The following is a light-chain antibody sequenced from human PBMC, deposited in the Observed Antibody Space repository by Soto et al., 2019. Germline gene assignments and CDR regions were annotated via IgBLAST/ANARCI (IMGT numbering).Light chain of an antibody. CDR1: QSVSNNY. CDR3: QQRSDWPWT. V-gene: IGKV3-11*01. CDR2: GAS. J-gene: IGKJ1*01. Sequence: EIVLTQSPGTLSLSPGERATLSCRASQSVSNNYLAWYQQKPGQAPRLLIYGASNRATGIPARFSGGGSGTDFTLTISSLEPEDFAVYYCQQRSDWPWTFGQGTKVDIK.